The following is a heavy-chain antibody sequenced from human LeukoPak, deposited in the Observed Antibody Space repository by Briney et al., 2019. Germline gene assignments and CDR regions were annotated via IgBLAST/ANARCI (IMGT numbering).Heavy chain of an antibody. V-gene: IGHV3-23*01. CDR1: GFTFRSYA. CDR2: ISGSGGST. Sequence: PGGSLRLSCAASGFTFRSYAMNWVRQAPGKGLEWVSAISGSGGSTYYADSVKGRFTISRDNSKNTLYLQMNSLRAEDTAVYYCAKHPRYDILTGYYNSAKYFQHWGQGTLVTVSS. D-gene: IGHD3-9*01. J-gene: IGHJ1*01. CDR3: AKHPRYDILTGYYNSAKYFQH.